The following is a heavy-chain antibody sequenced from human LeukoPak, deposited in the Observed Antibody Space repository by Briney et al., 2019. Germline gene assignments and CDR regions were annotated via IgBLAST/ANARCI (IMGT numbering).Heavy chain of an antibody. J-gene: IGHJ4*02. CDR3: ARGPREWLISRYYFDY. CDR1: GFTFSSYE. CDR2: ISSSGSTI. D-gene: IGHD6-19*01. V-gene: IGHV3-48*03. Sequence: GGSLRLTCAASGFTFSSYEMNWVRQAPGKGLEWVSYISSSGSTIYYADSVKGRFTISRDNAKNSLYLQMNSLRAEDTAVYYCARGPREWLISRYYFDYWGQGTLVTVSS.